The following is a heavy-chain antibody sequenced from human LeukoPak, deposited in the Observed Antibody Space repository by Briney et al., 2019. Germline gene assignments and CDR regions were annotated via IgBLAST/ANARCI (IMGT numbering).Heavy chain of an antibody. CDR2: ISAYNGNT. Sequence: ASVKVSCKASGYTFTSYGISWVRQAPGQGLEWMGWISAYNGNTNYAQKLQGRVTMTTDTSTSTAYMELRSLISDDTAVYYCAREYMIFGVVIRGYYMDVWGKGTPVTVSS. D-gene: IGHD3-3*01. CDR3: AREYMIFGVVIRGYYMDV. CDR1: GYTFTSYG. V-gene: IGHV1-18*01. J-gene: IGHJ6*03.